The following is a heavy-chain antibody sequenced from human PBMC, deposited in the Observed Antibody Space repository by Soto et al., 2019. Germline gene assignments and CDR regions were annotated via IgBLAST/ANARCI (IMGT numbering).Heavy chain of an antibody. Sequence: SVKVSCKASGFTFTSSAVQWVRQARGQRLEWIGWIVVGSGNTNYAQKFQERVTITRDMSTSTAYMELSSLRSEDTAVYYCAADRLRGSYVATARYGMDVWGQGTTVTVSS. CDR3: AADRLRGSYVATARYGMDV. D-gene: IGHD1-26*01. CDR2: IVVGSGNT. V-gene: IGHV1-58*01. J-gene: IGHJ6*02. CDR1: GFTFTSSA.